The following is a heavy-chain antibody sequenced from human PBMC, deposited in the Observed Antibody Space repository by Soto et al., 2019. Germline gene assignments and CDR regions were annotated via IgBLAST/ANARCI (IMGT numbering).Heavy chain of an antibody. CDR3: VRDLTATGTYYFDL. CDR2: SRNRANGYTT. V-gene: IGHV3-72*01. Sequence: EVYLVVSGGGSVQPGGSLSLSCAASGFTFSDHYMNWVRQAPGKGLEWVGRSRNRANGYTTEYAASVKGRFTISRDDSKNSLYLQMSYLETEDTAIYYCVRDLTATGTYYFDLWGQGTLVTVSS. CDR1: GFTFSDHY. D-gene: IGHD1-7*01. J-gene: IGHJ4*02.